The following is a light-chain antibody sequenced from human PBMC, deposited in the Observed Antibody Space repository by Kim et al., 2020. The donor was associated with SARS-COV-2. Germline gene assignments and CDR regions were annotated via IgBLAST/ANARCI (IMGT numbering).Light chain of an antibody. Sequence: PTVERVTLSCRASQSVSSNVAWYQQKPGQAPRLLIYGAFTRSAGIPARFSGSGSGTEFTLTISSLQSEDFAVYYRQQYNNWRWTFGQGTKVDIK. CDR2: GAF. CDR1: QSVSSN. V-gene: IGKV3-15*01. CDR3: QQYNNWRWT. J-gene: IGKJ1*01.